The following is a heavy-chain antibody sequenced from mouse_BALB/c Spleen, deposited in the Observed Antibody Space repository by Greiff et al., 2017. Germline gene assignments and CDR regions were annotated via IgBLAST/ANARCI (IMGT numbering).Heavy chain of an antibody. CDR1: GFTFTDYY. Sequence: EVKLMESGGGLVQPGASLRFSCATSGFTFTDYYMSWVRQPPGKALEWLGFIRNKANGYTTEYSLSVKGRFTISRDNSQSILYLQMNTLRAEDRATYDCAFDDGYAMDYGGQGTSVTVSS. CDR2: IRNKANGYTT. J-gene: IGHJ4*01. CDR3: AFDDGYAMDY. D-gene: IGHD2-3*01. V-gene: IGHV7-3*02.